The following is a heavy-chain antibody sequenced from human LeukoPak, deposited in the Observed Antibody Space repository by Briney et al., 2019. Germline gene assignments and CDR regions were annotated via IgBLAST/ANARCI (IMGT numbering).Heavy chain of an antibody. CDR1: AGTFISYA. D-gene: IGHD2-15*01. CDR2: ISGYNGKT. V-gene: IGHV1-18*01. J-gene: IGHJ3*02. CDR3: ARVSIVVRVGATRAGALDT. Sequence: ASVTLSFTASAGTFISYAISWVRQAPGQGGEWMGWISGYNGKTNYAQNLQGRVTMTIDTSTNTAYMELSSQRSDDTAVYYGARVSIVVRVGATRAGALDTWGQGTMVTVSS.